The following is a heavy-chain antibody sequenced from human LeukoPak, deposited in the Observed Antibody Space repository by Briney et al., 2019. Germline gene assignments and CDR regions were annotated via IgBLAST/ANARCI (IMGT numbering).Heavy chain of an antibody. V-gene: IGHV2-70*11. CDR3: ARIRTDSSSWYGGFDY. J-gene: IGHJ4*02. CDR2: IDWDDDK. CDR1: GFSLSTSGMC. D-gene: IGHD6-13*01. Sequence: SGPTLVKPTQTPTLTCTFSGFSLSTSGMCVSWIRQPPGKALEWLARIDWDDDKYYSTSLKTRLTISKDTSKNQVVLTMTNMDPVDTATYYCARIRTDSSSWYGGFDYWGQGTLVTVSS.